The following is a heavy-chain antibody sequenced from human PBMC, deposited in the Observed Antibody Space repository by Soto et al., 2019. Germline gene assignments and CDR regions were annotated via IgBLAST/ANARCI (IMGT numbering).Heavy chain of an antibody. CDR3: TRAPSDPENCYISNYYAMDF. CDR2: IYSGGDT. J-gene: IGHJ6*02. CDR1: GFSVSSDY. V-gene: IGHV3-53*01. Sequence: GGSLRLSCAASGFSVSSDYMSWVRQAPGKGLEWVSLIYSGGDTYYADSVKGRFTISRDISSNTIYLHMTSLRADDTSIYYCTRAPSDPENCYISNYYAMDFWGRGTTVTVSS. D-gene: IGHD3-10*01.